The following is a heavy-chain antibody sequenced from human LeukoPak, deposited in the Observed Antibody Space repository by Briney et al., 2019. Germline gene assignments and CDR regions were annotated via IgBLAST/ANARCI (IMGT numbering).Heavy chain of an antibody. CDR2: IYYSGST. V-gene: IGHV4-59*08. CDR1: GGSISSYY. CDR3: ARRIAAAGRVDY. J-gene: IGHJ4*02. D-gene: IGHD6-13*01. Sequence: PSETLSLTCTVSGGSISSYYWSWIRQPPGKGLEWIGYIYYSGSTNYNPSLKSRVTISVDTSKNQFSLKLSSVTAADTAVYYCARRIAAAGRVDYWGQGILVTVSS.